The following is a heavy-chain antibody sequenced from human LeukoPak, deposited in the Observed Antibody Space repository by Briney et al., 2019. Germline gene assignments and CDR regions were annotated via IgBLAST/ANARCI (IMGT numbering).Heavy chain of an antibody. CDR3: ARARTVTPPYDAFDI. CDR2: IYYSGST. J-gene: IGHJ3*02. D-gene: IGHD4-17*01. Sequence: PSETLSLTCTVSGGSISSNYWSWIRQPPGKGLEWIGYIYYSGSTNYNPSLKSRVTMSVDTSKNQFSLKLSSVTAADTAVYYCARARTVTPPYDAFDIWGQGTMVTVSS. CDR1: GGSISSNY. V-gene: IGHV4-59*01.